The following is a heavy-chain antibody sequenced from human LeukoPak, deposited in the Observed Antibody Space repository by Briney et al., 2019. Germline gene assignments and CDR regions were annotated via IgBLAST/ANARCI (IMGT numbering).Heavy chain of an antibody. Sequence: GGSLRLSCAASGFTFSGYVMSWVRQAPGKGLEWVSAISDNSVSTYYADSVKGRFTVSRDNSKNTLYLQMNSLRVEDTAVYFCAQASSSSRPYYFDYLGQGTLVTVSS. CDR1: GFTFSGYV. J-gene: IGHJ4*02. CDR3: AQASSSSRPYYFDY. D-gene: IGHD6-6*01. CDR2: ISDNSVST. V-gene: IGHV3-23*01.